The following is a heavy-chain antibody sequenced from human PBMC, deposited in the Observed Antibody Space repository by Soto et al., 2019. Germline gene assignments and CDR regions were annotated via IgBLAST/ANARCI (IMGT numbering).Heavy chain of an antibody. J-gene: IGHJ4*02. CDR1: GYTLTELS. CDR3: ATVAVAGTPYFDY. V-gene: IGHV1-24*01. D-gene: IGHD6-19*01. CDR2: FDPEDGET. Sequence: GAAVKVSCKVCGYTLTELSMHWVRQAPGKGLEWMGGFDPEDGETIYAQKFQGRVTMTEDTSTDTAYMELSSLRSEDTAVYYCATVAVAGTPYFDYWGQGTLVTVSS.